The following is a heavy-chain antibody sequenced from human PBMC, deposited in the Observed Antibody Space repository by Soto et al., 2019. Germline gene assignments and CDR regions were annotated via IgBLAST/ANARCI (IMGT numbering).Heavy chain of an antibody. D-gene: IGHD4-17*01. CDR1: GLTFSSYA. CDR2: ISGSGHNT. V-gene: IGHV3-23*01. J-gene: IGHJ4*02. Sequence: PGGSLRLSCAASGLTFSSYAMTWVRQAPGKGLEWVSAISGSGHNTYYADSVKGRFTVSRDNSKSTLYLQMNSLRADDTAVYYCAKDDYGAGDWREFDYWGQGTLVTVSS. CDR3: AKDDYGAGDWREFDY.